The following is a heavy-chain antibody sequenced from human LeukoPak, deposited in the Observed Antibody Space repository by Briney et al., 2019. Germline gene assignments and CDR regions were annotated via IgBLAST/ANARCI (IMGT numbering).Heavy chain of an antibody. CDR1: GGSFSGYY. D-gene: IGHD3-22*01. V-gene: IGHV4-34*01. CDR2: INHSGST. J-gene: IGHJ4*02. Sequence: SETLSLTCAVYGGSFSGYYWSWIRQPPGKGLEWIGEINHSGSTNYNPSLKSRVTISVDTPKNQFSLKLSSVTAADTAVYYCAFDTYYYDSSGYRWGQGTLVTVSS. CDR3: AFDTYYYDSSGYR.